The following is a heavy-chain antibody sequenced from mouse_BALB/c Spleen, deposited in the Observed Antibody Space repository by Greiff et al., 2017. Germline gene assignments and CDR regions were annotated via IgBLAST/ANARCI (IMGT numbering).Heavy chain of an antibody. CDR1: GYTFTDYE. D-gene: IGHD1-1*01. Sequence: VQLQQSGAELVRPGASVTLSCKASGYTFTDYEMHWVKQTPVHGLEWIGAIDPETGGTAYNQKFKGKATLTADKSSSTAYMELRSLTSEDSAVYYCTRGWDGKDYWGQGTTLTVSS. J-gene: IGHJ2*01. V-gene: IGHV1-15*01. CDR2: IDPETGGT. CDR3: TRGWDGKDY.